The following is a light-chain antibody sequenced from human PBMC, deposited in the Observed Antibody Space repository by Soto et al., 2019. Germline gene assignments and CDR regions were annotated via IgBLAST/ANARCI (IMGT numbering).Light chain of an antibody. J-gene: IGKJ1*01. Sequence: EIVMTQSPATLSVSPGERATLSCRASQSVSSNLAWYQQKPGQAPRLLIYGASTRATGIPARFGGSGSGTEFNLTISSLQSEDFAVYYCQQYNNWPRTFGQGTKVEIK. CDR3: QQYNNWPRT. CDR2: GAS. V-gene: IGKV3-15*01. CDR1: QSVSSN.